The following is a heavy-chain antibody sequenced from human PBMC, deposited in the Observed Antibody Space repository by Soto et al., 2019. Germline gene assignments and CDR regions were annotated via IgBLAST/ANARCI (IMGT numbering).Heavy chain of an antibody. CDR2: IIPILGIA. CDR3: ASPRIAADSSGPAEYFQH. V-gene: IGHV1-69*02. Sequence: QVQLVQSGAEVKKPGSSVKVSCKASGGTFSSYTISWVRQAPGQGLEWMGRIIPILGIANYAQKFQGRVTIPAANSTSTAYMALSSRRSEDTAVYYCASPRIAADSSGPAEYFQHWGQGTLVTVSS. J-gene: IGHJ1*01. CDR1: GGTFSSYT. D-gene: IGHD6-13*01.